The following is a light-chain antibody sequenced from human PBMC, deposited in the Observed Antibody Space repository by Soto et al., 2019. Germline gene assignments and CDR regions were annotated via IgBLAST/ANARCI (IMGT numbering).Light chain of an antibody. CDR1: SSDVGGYDY. CDR2: DVG. Sequence: QSVLTQPASVSGSPGQSITISCNGTSSDVGGYDYVSWYQQYPGKAPKLMISDVGDRPSGVSNRFSVSKSGNTASLTISGLQAEDEADYYCSSYTTGSSYVFGTGTKVTVL. CDR3: SSYTTGSSYV. V-gene: IGLV2-14*01. J-gene: IGLJ1*01.